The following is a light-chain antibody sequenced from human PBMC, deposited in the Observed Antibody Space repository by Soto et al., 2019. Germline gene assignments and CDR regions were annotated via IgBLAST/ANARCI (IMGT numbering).Light chain of an antibody. V-gene: IGKV1-5*03. Sequence: IRMTQSPSTQSASIGDRFTITCRASQSIGNWLAWYQQKPGRAPKFLMFEASSLESGVPSRFSGSGSGTEFTLTISSLQPDDFATYYCQQYNSYSLTFGGGTKVDIK. CDR3: QQYNSYSLT. CDR2: EAS. J-gene: IGKJ4*01. CDR1: QSIGNW.